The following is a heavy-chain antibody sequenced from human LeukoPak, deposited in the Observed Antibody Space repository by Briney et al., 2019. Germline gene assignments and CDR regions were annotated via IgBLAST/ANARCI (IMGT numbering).Heavy chain of an antibody. CDR1: GASVSSPDYF. D-gene: IGHD5-12*01. CDR2: ISYSGVT. CDR3: ARPRGSGYDLDFDY. J-gene: IGHJ4*02. Sequence: SGTLSLTCTVSGASVSSPDYFWNWIRQPPGKGLEWIGSISYSGVTFYNPSLKSRLTMSLDTSKNQFSLRLTSVTVADTAVYYCARPRGSGYDLDFDYWGQGTLVSVSS. V-gene: IGHV4-30-4*08.